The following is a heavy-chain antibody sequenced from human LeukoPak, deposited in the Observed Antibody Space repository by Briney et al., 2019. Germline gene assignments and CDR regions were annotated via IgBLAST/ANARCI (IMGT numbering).Heavy chain of an antibody. CDR1: GFTFSSYG. J-gene: IGHJ3*02. CDR3: AKMRTPTAHSGDAFDI. Sequence: GGSLRLSCVGSGFTFSSYGIHWVRQAPGKGLEWVAVISYDGSNKYYVDSVKGRFTISRDNSKNTLNLQMNSLRAEDTAVYYCAKMRTPTAHSGDAFDIWGQGTMVTVSS. CDR2: ISYDGSNK. D-gene: IGHD4-17*01. V-gene: IGHV3-30*18.